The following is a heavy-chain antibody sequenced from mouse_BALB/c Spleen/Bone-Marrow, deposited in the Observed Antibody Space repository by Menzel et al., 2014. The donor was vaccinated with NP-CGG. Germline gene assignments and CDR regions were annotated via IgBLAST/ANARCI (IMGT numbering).Heavy chain of an antibody. Sequence: VQLKESGPELVKPGASVKISCKPSGYTFTDYTMHWVKQSQGKSLEWIGGINPNNGGTSYNQKFKGKATLTVDKSSSTAYMELRSLTSEDSAVYYCARRYYGPYVMDNWGQGTSVTVSS. D-gene: IGHD1-2*01. J-gene: IGHJ4*01. CDR2: INPNNGGT. CDR1: GYTFTDYT. V-gene: IGHV1-18*01. CDR3: ARRYYGPYVMDN.